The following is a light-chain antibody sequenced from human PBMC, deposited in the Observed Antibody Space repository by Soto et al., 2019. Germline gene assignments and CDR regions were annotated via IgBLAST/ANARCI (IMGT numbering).Light chain of an antibody. CDR2: EVS. J-gene: IGLJ1*01. CDR1: SSDVGGYNF. Sequence: SVLTQPPSASGSSGQSVTLSCTGTSSDVGGYNFVSWYQQHPGKAPKLMNYEVSKRPSGVPDRFSGSKSGNTASLTVSGLQAEDEADYYCSSYAGSNPYVFGTGTKVTVL. CDR3: SSYAGSNPYV. V-gene: IGLV2-8*01.